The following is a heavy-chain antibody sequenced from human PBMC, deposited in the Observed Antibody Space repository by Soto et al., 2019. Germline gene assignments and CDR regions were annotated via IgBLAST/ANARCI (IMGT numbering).Heavy chain of an antibody. V-gene: IGHV4-59*08. J-gene: IGHJ6*02. CDR2: IYYSGTT. D-gene: IGHD3-9*01. CDR3: ARVLTLTMCMDV. CDR1: GGSISSYY. Sequence: SETLSLTCTFSGGSISSYYWSLIRQPPGKGLEWIGYIYYSGTTNYSPSLKSRVTISVDTSKNQFSLKLSSVTAADTAVYYCARVLTLTMCMDVWGQGTTVTV.